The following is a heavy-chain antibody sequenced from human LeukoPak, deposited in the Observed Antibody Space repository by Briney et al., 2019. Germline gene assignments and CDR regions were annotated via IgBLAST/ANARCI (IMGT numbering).Heavy chain of an antibody. CDR3: ASITVSTNWFDP. Sequence: ASVKVSCKASGYTFTGYYMHWARQAPGQGLEWMGWINPNSGGTNYAQKFQGRVTMTRDTSISTAYMELSRLRSDDTAVYYCASITVSTNWFDPWGQGTLVTVSS. J-gene: IGHJ5*02. CDR2: INPNSGGT. D-gene: IGHD4-4*01. V-gene: IGHV1-2*02. CDR1: GYTFTGYY.